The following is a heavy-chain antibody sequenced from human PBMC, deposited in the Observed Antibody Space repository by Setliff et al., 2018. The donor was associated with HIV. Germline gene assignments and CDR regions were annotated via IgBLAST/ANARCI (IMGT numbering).Heavy chain of an antibody. Sequence: SETLSLTCAVYGDSFSDYYWTWIRQPPGRGLEWIGEVNHFGTTNYNQSLKSRVTISAEKSKNQFSLNLSSVTAADTATYYCARANWGYPRPNYFDSWGQGTLVTVSS. CDR2: VNHFGTT. V-gene: IGHV4-34*01. CDR3: ARANWGYPRPNYFDS. J-gene: IGHJ4*02. D-gene: IGHD7-27*01. CDR1: GDSFSDYY.